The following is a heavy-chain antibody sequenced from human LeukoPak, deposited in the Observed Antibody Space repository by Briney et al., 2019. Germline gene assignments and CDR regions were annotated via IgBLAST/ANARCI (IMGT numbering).Heavy chain of an antibody. CDR1: GGTFSSYA. CDR3: ARVLWFGELLAPGYFDY. Sequence: SVKVSCKATGGTFSSYAISWVRQAHGQGLEWMGRIIPILGIANYAQKFQGRVTITADKSASTAYMELSSLRSEDTAVYYCARVLWFGELLAPGYFDYWGQGTLVTVSS. D-gene: IGHD3-10*01. V-gene: IGHV1-69*04. CDR2: IIPILGIA. J-gene: IGHJ4*02.